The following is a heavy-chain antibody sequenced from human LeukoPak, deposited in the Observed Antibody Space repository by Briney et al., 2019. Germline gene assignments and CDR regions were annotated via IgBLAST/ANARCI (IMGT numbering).Heavy chain of an antibody. CDR1: GYTFTSYG. CDR2: ISEHNGNI. Sequence: ASVKVSCKASGYTFTSYGISRVRQAPGQGLEWMGWISEHNGNIKYAQKFQGRVTMTTDTSTSTAYMELRSLRSDDTAVYFFARTSSATGGMDVWGQGTTVTVSS. CDR3: ARTSSATGGMDV. J-gene: IGHJ6*02. V-gene: IGHV1-18*01.